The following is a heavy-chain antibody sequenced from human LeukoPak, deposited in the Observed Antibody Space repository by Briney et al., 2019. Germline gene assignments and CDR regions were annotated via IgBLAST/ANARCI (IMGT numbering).Heavy chain of an antibody. CDR1: GFTLSGYW. D-gene: IGHD3-10*01. J-gene: IGHJ4*02. CDR3: VRDDDYYGSGIFDY. CDR2: INSDGRST. Sequence: GGSLRLSCAASGFTLSGYWMQWVRQAPGKGLVWVSRINSDGRSTRYADSVKGRFTISRDNAKNTLYLQMNSLRAEDTAVYYCVRDDDYYGSGIFDYWGQGTLVTVSP. V-gene: IGHV3-74*01.